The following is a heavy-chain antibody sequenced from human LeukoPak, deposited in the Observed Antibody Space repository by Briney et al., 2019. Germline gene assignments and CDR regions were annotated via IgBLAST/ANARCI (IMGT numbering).Heavy chain of an antibody. CDR3: VREGLTGYFDA. CDR2: SSTSGSTT. J-gene: IGHJ5*02. CDR1: GFTLRDNF. V-gene: IGHV3-11*01. D-gene: IGHD6-25*01. Sequence: PGGSLRLFCAASGFTLRDNFMSWIRQAPGQGLEWVADSSTSGSTTFYGDSVKGRFTISTGNAKNSVFLEMNSLRADDTAVYYCVREGLTGYFDAWGQGTLVTVSS.